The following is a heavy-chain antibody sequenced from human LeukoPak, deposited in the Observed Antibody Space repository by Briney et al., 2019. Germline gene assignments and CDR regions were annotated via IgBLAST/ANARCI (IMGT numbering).Heavy chain of an antibody. CDR1: GFTFDDYA. CDR2: ISWNSGSI. J-gene: IGHJ3*01. CDR3: ASSGGY. V-gene: IGHV3-9*01. D-gene: IGHD3-16*01. Sequence: GRSLRLSCAASGFTFDDYAMHWVRQAPGKGLEWVSGISWNSGSIGYADSVKGRFTISRDNAKNSLYLQMNSLRAEDTAVYYRASSGGYWGQGTMVTVSS.